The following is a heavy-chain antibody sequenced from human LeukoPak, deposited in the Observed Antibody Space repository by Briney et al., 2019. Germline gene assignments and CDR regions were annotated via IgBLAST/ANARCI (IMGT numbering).Heavy chain of an antibody. CDR1: GYTFTGYY. J-gene: IGHJ5*02. CDR3: ARGGGRGYSPNWFDP. D-gene: IGHD5-18*01. V-gene: IGHV1-2*02. Sequence: GASVKVSCKASGYTFTGYYMHWVRQAPGQGLEWMGWINPDSGGTNYAQKFQGRVTMTRDTSISTAYMEVSRLRPDDTAVYYCARGGGRGYSPNWFDPWGQGTLVTVSS. CDR2: INPDSGGT.